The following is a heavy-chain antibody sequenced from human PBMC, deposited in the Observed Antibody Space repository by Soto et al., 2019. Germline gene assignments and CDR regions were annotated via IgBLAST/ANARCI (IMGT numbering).Heavy chain of an antibody. CDR3: ARGIAVAGSILYCYYGMDV. J-gene: IGHJ6*02. Sequence: ASVKVSCKASGYTFTNYDINWVRQAPGQGLEWMGWVNPNSGSTGYAQKFQGRVTMTTNTSTTTANMELSRLTSDDTAVYYCARGIAVAGSILYCYYGMDVWGQGTTVTVSS. D-gene: IGHD6-19*01. CDR1: GYTFTNYD. V-gene: IGHV1-8*01. CDR2: VNPNSGST.